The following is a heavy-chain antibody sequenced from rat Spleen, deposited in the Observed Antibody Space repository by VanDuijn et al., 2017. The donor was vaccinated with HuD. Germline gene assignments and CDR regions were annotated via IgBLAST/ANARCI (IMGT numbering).Heavy chain of an antibody. CDR3: ARDRYYGYNGFDY. CDR2: MWSGGST. V-gene: IGHV2-45*01. J-gene: IGHJ2*01. CDR1: GFSLTSYD. Sequence: QVQLMESGPGLVQPSETLSLTCTVSGFSLTSYDVYWVRQPPGKGLEWMGVMWSGGSTDYNSALKPRLSISRDTSKNQVFLKMSSLQTEDTATYYCARDRYYGYNGFDYWGQGVMVTVSS. D-gene: IGHD1-9*01.